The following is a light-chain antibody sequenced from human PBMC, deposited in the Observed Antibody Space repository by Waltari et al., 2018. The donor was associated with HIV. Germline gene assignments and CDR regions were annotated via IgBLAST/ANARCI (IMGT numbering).Light chain of an antibody. V-gene: IGLV1-47*01. CDR2: RNN. Sequence: QSVLTQPPSASGTPGQRITISCSGSSSNIGSNYVYWYQQLPGTAPKLLIYRNNQRPSGVPDRFSGSKSGTSASLAISGLRCEDEADYYCATWDDTLSGHVVFGGGTKLNVL. J-gene: IGLJ2*01. CDR1: SSNIGSNY. CDR3: ATWDDTLSGHVV.